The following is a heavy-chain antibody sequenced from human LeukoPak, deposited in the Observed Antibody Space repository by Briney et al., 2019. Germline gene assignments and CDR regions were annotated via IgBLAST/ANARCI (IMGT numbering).Heavy chain of an antibody. J-gene: IGHJ3*02. CDR3: AKSTNGGPANPFDI. Sequence: PGGSLRLSCTASGFSFRSYAMSWVRQVSGKGLIWVSAISGDGGSTYYADSVKGRFTISRDNSKNTLYLQVASLRAEDTALYYCAKSTNGGPANPFDIWGQGTMVTVSS. D-gene: IGHD2-8*01. CDR2: ISGDGGST. V-gene: IGHV3-23*01. CDR1: GFSFRSYA.